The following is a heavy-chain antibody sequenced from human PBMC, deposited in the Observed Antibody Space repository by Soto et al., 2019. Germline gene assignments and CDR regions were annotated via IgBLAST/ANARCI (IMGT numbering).Heavy chain of an antibody. CDR2: INAGNGNT. Sequence: GASVKVSCKASGYTFTSYAMHWVRQAPGQRLEWMGWINAGNGNTKYSQKFQGRVTITRDTSASTAYTELSSLRSEDTAVYYCAREGGTYYDYIWGSYRYGAFDIWGQGTMVTVSS. CDR3: AREGGTYYDYIWGSYRYGAFDI. D-gene: IGHD3-16*02. CDR1: GYTFTSYA. J-gene: IGHJ3*02. V-gene: IGHV1-3*01.